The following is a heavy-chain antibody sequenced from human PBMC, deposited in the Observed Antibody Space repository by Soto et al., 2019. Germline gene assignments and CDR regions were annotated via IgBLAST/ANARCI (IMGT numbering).Heavy chain of an antibody. CDR3: ARVPVGAVAGAPFDY. J-gene: IGHJ4*02. D-gene: IGHD6-19*01. CDR2: IWYDGSNK. Sequence: QVQLVESGGGVVQPRRSLRLSCAASGFTFSSYGMHWVRQAPGKGLEWVAVIWYDGSNKYYADSVKGRFTISRDNSKNTLYLQMNSLRAEDTAVYYCARVPVGAVAGAPFDYWGQGTLVTVSS. CDR1: GFTFSSYG. V-gene: IGHV3-33*01.